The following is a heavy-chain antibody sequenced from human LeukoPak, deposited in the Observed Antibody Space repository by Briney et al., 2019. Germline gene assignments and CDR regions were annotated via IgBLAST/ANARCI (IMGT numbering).Heavy chain of an antibody. V-gene: IGHV1-69*05. D-gene: IGHD3-22*01. J-gene: IGHJ4*02. CDR3: AREPLTMIKIRPFDY. Sequence: SVKVSCKASGGTFSSYAISWVRQAPGQGLEWMGRIIPIFGTANYAQKFQGRVTITTDESASTACMELSSLRSEDTAVYYCAREPLTMIKIRPFDYWGQGTLVTVSS. CDR2: IIPIFGTA. CDR1: GGTFSSYA.